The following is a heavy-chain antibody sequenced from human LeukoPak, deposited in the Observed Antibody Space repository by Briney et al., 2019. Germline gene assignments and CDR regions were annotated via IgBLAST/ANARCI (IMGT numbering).Heavy chain of an antibody. CDR1: GFTFSSYS. J-gene: IGHJ4*02. D-gene: IGHD3-3*01. V-gene: IGHV3-21*01. Sequence: GGSLRLSCAASGFTFSSYSMNWVRQAPGKGLEWVSSISSSSSYIYYADSVKGRFTISRDNAKNSLYLKMNSLRAEDTAVYYCARILTYYDFWSGYYHDYWGQGTLVTVSS. CDR2: ISSSSSYI. CDR3: ARILTYYDFWSGYYHDY.